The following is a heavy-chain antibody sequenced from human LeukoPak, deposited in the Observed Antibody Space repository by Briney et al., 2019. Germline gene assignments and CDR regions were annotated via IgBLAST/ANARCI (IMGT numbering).Heavy chain of an antibody. D-gene: IGHD6-13*01. V-gene: IGHV3-30*04. J-gene: IGHJ4*02. CDR3: ARGYSSNYRVDY. Sequence: GGSLRLSCAASGFTFSTYAMHWVRQAPGKGLEWVTLISNDGSMIYYADSVKGRFTLSRDNSKNTLYLQINSLRVEDTAVYYCARGYSSNYRVDYWGQGTLVTVSS. CDR1: GFTFSTYA. CDR2: ISNDGSMI.